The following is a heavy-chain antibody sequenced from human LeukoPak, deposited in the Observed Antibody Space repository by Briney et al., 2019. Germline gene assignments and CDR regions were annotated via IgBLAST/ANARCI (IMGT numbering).Heavy chain of an antibody. CDR3: ARDLGRDSSWYVYDY. J-gene: IGHJ4*02. CDR2: ISYDGSNK. D-gene: IGHD6-13*01. V-gene: IGHV3-30-3*01. Sequence: GRSLRLSCAASGFTFSSYAMHWVRQAPGKGLEWVALISYDGSNKYYADSVKGRFTNSRDNSKNTLYLQMNSLRTEDTAVYYCARDLGRDSSWYVYDYWGQGTLVTVSS. CDR1: GFTFSSYA.